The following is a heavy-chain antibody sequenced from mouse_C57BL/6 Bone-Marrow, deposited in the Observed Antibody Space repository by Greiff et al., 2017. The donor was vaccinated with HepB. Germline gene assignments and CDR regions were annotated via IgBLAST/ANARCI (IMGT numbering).Heavy chain of an antibody. V-gene: IGHV5-6*01. CDR1: GFTFRSYG. CDR2: ISSGGSYT. Sequence: EVQRVESGGDLVKPGGSLKLSCAASGFTFRSYGMSWVRQTPDKRLEWVATISSGGSYTYYPDSVKGRFTISRDNAKNTLYLQMSSLKSEDTAMYYCARHRSLYYDYAWGQGTLVTVSA. J-gene: IGHJ3*01. CDR3: ARHRSLYYDYA. D-gene: IGHD2-4*01.